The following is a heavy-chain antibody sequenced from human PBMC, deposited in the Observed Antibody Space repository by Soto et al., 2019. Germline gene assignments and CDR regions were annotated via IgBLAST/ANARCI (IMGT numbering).Heavy chain of an antibody. J-gene: IGHJ5*02. Sequence: QITLKESGPTLVKPTQTLTLTCTFSGFSLSTSGVGVGWVRQPPGKALEWLALIYWDDDKRYSPSLKSRLTITKDTSKNQVVLTMTKMDPVDTATYYCAHRAITLLGVVIPDWFDPWGQGTLVTVSS. V-gene: IGHV2-5*02. D-gene: IGHD3-3*01. CDR3: AHRAITLLGVVIPDWFDP. CDR2: IYWDDDK. CDR1: GFSLSTSGVG.